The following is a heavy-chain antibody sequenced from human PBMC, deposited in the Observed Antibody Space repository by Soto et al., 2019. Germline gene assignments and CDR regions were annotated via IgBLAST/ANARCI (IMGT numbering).Heavy chain of an antibody. D-gene: IGHD3-22*01. CDR2: IDPSDSQT. Sequence: GESLKISCKGSGYSFAGYWITWVRQKPGKGLEWMGRIDPSDSQTYYSPSFRGHVTVSVTKSITTVFLQWSSLRASDTAMYYCARQIYDSDTGPNFQYYFDSWGQGTPVTVSS. J-gene: IGHJ4*02. CDR1: GYSFAGYW. V-gene: IGHV5-10-1*01. CDR3: ARQIYDSDTGPNFQYYFDS.